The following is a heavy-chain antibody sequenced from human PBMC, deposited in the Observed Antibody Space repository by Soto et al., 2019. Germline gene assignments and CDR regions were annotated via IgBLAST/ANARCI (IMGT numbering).Heavy chain of an antibody. CDR2: IIPILGIA. CDR1: GGTFSSYT. V-gene: IGHV1-69*02. Sequence: ASVKVSCKASGGTFSSYTISWVRQAPGQGLEWMGRIIPILGIANYAQKFQGGVTITADKSTSTAYMELSSLRSEDTDVYYCARLGYCSSTSCYEGGAFDIWGQGTMVTVSS. J-gene: IGHJ3*02. D-gene: IGHD2-2*01. CDR3: ARLGYCSSTSCYEGGAFDI.